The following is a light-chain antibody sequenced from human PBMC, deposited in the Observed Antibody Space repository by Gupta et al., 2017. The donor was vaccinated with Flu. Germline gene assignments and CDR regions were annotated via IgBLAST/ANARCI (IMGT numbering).Light chain of an antibody. CDR1: QSIDIW. CDR2: KAS. J-gene: IGKJ1*01. V-gene: IGKV1-5*03. CDR3: QRYDSLWT. Sequence: VGDRVTITCRASQSIDIWLAWYQQKPGKVPKLLIYKASTLEIGVPSRFSGSGSGTEFTLTINSLQPDDSATYYCQRYDSLWTFGQGTRVEVK.